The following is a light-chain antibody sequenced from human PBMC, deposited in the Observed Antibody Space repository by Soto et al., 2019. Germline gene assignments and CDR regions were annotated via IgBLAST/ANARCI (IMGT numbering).Light chain of an antibody. CDR1: QSLLYNNTYNY. J-gene: IGKJ5*01. CDR3: MQALQSLT. V-gene: IGKV2-28*01. CDR2: FGS. Sequence: EIVMTQSPLTLPVTPGEPASISFRSSQSLLYNNTYNYLDWYVQKPRQSPQLLIYFGSNRAPGVPDRFSGSGSGTDFTLKINRVEAEDVGTYYCMQALQSLTFGQGTRLEIK.